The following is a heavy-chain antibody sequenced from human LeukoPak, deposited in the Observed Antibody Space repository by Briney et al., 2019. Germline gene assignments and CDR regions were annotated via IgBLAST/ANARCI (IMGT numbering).Heavy chain of an antibody. D-gene: IGHD7-27*01. Sequence: SVKVSCKASGYTFTGYYMHWVRQAPGQGLEWMGRIIPILGIANYAQKFQGRVTITADKSTSTAYMELSSLRSEDTAVYYCARDLLGAFDIWGQGTMVTVSS. J-gene: IGHJ3*02. CDR3: ARDLLGAFDI. CDR2: IIPILGIA. V-gene: IGHV1-69*04. CDR1: GYTFTGYY.